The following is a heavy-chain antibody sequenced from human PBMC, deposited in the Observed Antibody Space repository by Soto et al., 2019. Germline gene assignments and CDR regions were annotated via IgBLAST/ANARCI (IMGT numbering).Heavy chain of an antibody. CDR3: ARFRAKITVVTRQWYFDL. CDR2: INHSGST. D-gene: IGHD2-21*02. J-gene: IGHJ2*01. Sequence: QVQLQQWGAGLLKPSETLSLTCAVYGGSFSGYYWSWIRQPPGKGLEWIGEINHSGSTNYNPSLKSRVTISVDTSKNQFSLKLSSVTAADTAVYYCARFRAKITVVTRQWYFDLWGRGTLVTVSS. V-gene: IGHV4-34*01. CDR1: GGSFSGYY.